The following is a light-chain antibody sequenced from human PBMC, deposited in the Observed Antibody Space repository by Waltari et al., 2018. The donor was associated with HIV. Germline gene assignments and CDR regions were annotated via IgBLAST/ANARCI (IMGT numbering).Light chain of an antibody. V-gene: IGKV1-39*01. Sequence: IQMTQSPSFLAASVGDSVTITCRASQNIKLYLNWYQQKPGKAPRLLIYTASSLQSGVPSRFIGSASGTNFTLTITSLHPEDYAAYYCQQAYSGPFVFGPGTKVEVK. CDR1: QNIKLY. CDR3: QQAYSGPFV. J-gene: IGKJ3*01. CDR2: TAS.